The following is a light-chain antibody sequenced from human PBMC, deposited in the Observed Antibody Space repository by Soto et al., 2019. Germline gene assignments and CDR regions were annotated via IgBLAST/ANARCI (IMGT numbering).Light chain of an antibody. J-gene: IGKJ1*01. Sequence: EIALTQSPGTRSLSPGERATLSWGTSQSVSKNYLAWYQQKPGHAPRLLIYGASSRATGIPDRFSGSGSGTDFTLSISRMEPEDFAVYYCQHYSSMWTFGQGTKVDIK. CDR2: GAS. CDR3: QHYSSMWT. CDR1: QSVSKNY. V-gene: IGKV3-20*01.